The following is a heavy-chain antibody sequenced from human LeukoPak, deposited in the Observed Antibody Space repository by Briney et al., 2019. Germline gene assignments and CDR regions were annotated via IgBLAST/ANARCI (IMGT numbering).Heavy chain of an antibody. CDR2: ISYDGSNK. Sequence: AGGSLRLSCAASGFTFSSYGMHWVRQAPGKGLEWVAVISYDGSNKYYADSVKGRFTISRDNSKNTLYLQMNSLRAEDTAVYYCARAYGDYESYAFDIWGQGTMVTVSS. D-gene: IGHD4-17*01. J-gene: IGHJ3*02. CDR1: GFTFSSYG. CDR3: ARAYGDYESYAFDI. V-gene: IGHV3-30*03.